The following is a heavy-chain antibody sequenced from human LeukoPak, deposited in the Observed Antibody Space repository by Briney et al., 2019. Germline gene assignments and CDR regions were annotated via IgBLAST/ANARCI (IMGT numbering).Heavy chain of an antibody. CDR1: GFTFSSYG. J-gene: IGHJ4*02. V-gene: IGHV3-23*01. CDR3: ATGMATIWGDYFDY. Sequence: GGSLRLACAASGFTFSSYGMSWVRQAPGKGLEWVSAISGSGGSTYYADSVKGRFTISRDNSKNTLYLQMNSLRAEDTAVYYCATGMATIWGDYFDYWGQGTLVTVSS. D-gene: IGHD5-24*01. CDR2: ISGSGGST.